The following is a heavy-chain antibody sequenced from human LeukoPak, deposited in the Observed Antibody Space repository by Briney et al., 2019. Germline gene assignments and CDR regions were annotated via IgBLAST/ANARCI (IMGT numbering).Heavy chain of an antibody. CDR1: GGTFSSYA. CDR3: AREGMATTSGALDY. D-gene: IGHD5-24*01. CDR2: IIPIFDTA. V-gene: IGHV1-69*13. Sequence: SVKVSCKASGGTFSSYAISWVRQAPGQGLEWMGGIIPIFDTANYAQKFQGRVTITADESTSTAYMELSSLRSEDTAVYYCAREGMATTSGALDYWGQGTLVTVSS. J-gene: IGHJ4*02.